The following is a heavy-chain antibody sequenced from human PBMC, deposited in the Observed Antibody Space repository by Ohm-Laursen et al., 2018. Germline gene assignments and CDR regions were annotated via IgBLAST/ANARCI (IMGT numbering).Heavy chain of an antibody. CDR3: ARGLSGNVY. V-gene: IGHV3-48*03. CDR1: GFTFSSYE. Sequence: SLRLSCTASGFTFSSYEMNWVRQAPGKGLEWVSYISSRSSTIYYADSVKGRFTISRDNVKNSLYLQMNSLRAEDTAVYYCARGLSGNVYWGQGTLVTVSS. CDR2: ISSRSSTI. D-gene: IGHD3-10*01. J-gene: IGHJ4*02.